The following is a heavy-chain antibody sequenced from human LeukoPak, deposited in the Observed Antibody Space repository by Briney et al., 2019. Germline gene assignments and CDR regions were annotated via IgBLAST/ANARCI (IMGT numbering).Heavy chain of an antibody. V-gene: IGHV1-69*01. J-gene: IGHJ3*02. CDR1: GGTFSSYA. D-gene: IGHD6-19*01. CDR2: IIPIFGTA. Sequence: GSSVKVSCKASGGTFSSYAISWVRQAPGQGLEWMGGIIPIFGTANYAQKFQGRVTITADESTSTAYMELSSLRSEDTAVYYCVEYIAVAGPDAFDIWGQGTMVTVSS. CDR3: VEYIAVAGPDAFDI.